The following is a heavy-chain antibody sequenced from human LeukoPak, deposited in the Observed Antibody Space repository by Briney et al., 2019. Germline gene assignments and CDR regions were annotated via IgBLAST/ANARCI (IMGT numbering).Heavy chain of an antibody. D-gene: IGHD1-1*01. J-gene: IGHJ4*02. CDR3: ARDKMQLGLDY. CDR1: GGSISSYY. CDR2: IYYSGST. Sequence: SETLSLTCTVSGGSISSYYWSWIRQPPGKGLEVIGDIYYSGSTNYNPSLKSRVTISVDTSKNQFSLKLSSVTAADTAVYYCARDKMQLGLDYWGQGALVTVSS. V-gene: IGHV4-59*01.